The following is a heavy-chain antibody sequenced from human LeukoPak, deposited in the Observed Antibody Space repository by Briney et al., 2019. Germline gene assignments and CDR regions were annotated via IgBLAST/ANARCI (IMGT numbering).Heavy chain of an antibody. J-gene: IGHJ6*03. D-gene: IGHD6-13*01. Sequence: GGSLRLSCTASGFTFGDYAMSWVRQAPGKGLEWVGFIRSKAYGGTTEYAASVKGRFTISRDDSKSIAYLQMNSLKTEDTAVYYCTRELGPYSSSWYSPYYYYYMDVWGKGTTVTISS. CDR2: IRSKAYGGTT. CDR1: GFTFGDYA. CDR3: TRELGPYSSSWYSPYYYYYMDV. V-gene: IGHV3-49*04.